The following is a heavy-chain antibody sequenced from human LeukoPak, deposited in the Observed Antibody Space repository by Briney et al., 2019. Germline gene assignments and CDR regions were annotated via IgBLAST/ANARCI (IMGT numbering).Heavy chain of an antibody. D-gene: IGHD3-3*01. CDR1: GVSISSGGYY. CDR2: IYYSGST. V-gene: IGHV4-31*03. Sequence: SETLSLTCTVSGVSISSGGYYWSWIRQHPGKGLEWIGYIYYSGSTYYNPSLKSRVTISVDTSKNQFSLKLSSVTAADTAVYYCARFLEWLLVDYWGQGTLVTVSS. J-gene: IGHJ4*02. CDR3: ARFLEWLLVDY.